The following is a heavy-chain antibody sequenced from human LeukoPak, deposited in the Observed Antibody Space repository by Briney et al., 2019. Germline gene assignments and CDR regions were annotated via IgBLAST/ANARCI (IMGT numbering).Heavy chain of an antibody. CDR1: GFTFSSYA. D-gene: IGHD3-10*01. J-gene: IGHJ4*02. CDR3: ARDQGYGSGKGGYYFDY. Sequence: GRSLRLSCAASGFTFSSYAMHWVRQAPGKGLEWVAVISYDGSNKYYADSVKGRFTISRDNSKNTLYLQMNSLRAEDTAVYYCARDQGYGSGKGGYYFDYWGQGTLVTVSS. CDR2: ISYDGSNK. V-gene: IGHV3-30-3*01.